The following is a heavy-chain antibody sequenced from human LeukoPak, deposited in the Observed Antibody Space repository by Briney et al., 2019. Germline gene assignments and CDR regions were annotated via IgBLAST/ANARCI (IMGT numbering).Heavy chain of an antibody. CDR2: ISSSSNYL. CDR3: ARGRVRGVGIDY. D-gene: IGHD3-10*01. Sequence: KPGGSLRLSCAASGFTFSGYTVNWVRQAPGKGLEWVSSISSSSNYLYYADSVKGRFTISRDDAKNSLYLQMNSLRAEDTAVYYCARGRVRGVGIDYWGQGTLVTVSS. V-gene: IGHV3-21*01. CDR1: GFTFSGYT. J-gene: IGHJ4*02.